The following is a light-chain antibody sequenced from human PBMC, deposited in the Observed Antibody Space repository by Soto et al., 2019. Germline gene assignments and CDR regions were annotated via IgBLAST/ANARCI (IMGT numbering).Light chain of an antibody. CDR3: QHLNTYPLT. Sequence: DIQLTQSPSFLSASVGDRVTITCRASQGISSFLAWYQQKPGKAPNLLISGASNLRTGVPSRFSGGGSGTEFTLTISSLQPEDFATYYCQHLNTYPLTFGGGNKVEI. J-gene: IGKJ4*01. CDR2: GAS. V-gene: IGKV1-9*01. CDR1: QGISSF.